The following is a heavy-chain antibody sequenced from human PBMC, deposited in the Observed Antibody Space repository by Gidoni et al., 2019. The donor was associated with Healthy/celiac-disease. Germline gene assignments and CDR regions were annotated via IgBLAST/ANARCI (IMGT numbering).Heavy chain of an antibody. CDR2: ISGSGGST. Sequence: EVQLLESGGGLVQPGGSLRLSCAASGFTFSSYAMSWVRQAPGKGLEWVSAISGSGGSTYYADSVKGRFTISRDNSKNTLYLQMNSLRAEDTAVYYCAKDWSTLSGSPTGFDYWGQGTLVTVSS. J-gene: IGHJ4*02. CDR1: GFTFSSYA. V-gene: IGHV3-23*01. CDR3: AKDWSTLSGSPTGFDY. D-gene: IGHD1-26*01.